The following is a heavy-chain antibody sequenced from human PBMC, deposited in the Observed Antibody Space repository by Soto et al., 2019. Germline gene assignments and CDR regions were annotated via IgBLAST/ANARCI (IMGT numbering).Heavy chain of an antibody. CDR1: GFTFSSYG. Sequence: QVQLVESGGGVVQPGGSLRLSCVASGFTFSSYGMHWVRQAPGKGLEWVAVIWYDGNKKYYADSVKGRFTISRDNSKNTLYVQMTSLRAEDTAVYYCARGLHFLFDYWGQGALVNVSS. J-gene: IGHJ4*02. D-gene: IGHD3-3*02. V-gene: IGHV3-33*01. CDR3: ARGLHFLFDY. CDR2: IWYDGNKK.